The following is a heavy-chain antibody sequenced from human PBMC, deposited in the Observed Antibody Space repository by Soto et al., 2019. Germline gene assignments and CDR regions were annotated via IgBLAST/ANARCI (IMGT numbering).Heavy chain of an antibody. D-gene: IGHD2-2*01. Sequence: QVQLVQSGAEVKKPGSSVKVSCKASGGTFSSYGISWVRQAPGQGLEWKGGIIPISGTANYAQKFQGRVTITADESTSTAYMELCSLRSEHTAVYYCARSQGSSTSLEIYYYYYYGMDVWGQGTTVTVSS. CDR2: IIPISGTA. CDR3: ARSQGSSTSLEIYYYYYYGMDV. J-gene: IGHJ6*02. CDR1: GGTFSSYG. V-gene: IGHV1-69*01.